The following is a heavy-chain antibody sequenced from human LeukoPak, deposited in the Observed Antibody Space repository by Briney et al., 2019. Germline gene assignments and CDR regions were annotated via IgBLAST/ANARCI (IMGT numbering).Heavy chain of an antibody. CDR1: GYSISSGYY. CDR3: ARLGAILDQPFDY. CDR2: IYHSGST. J-gene: IGHJ4*02. D-gene: IGHD1/OR15-1a*01. V-gene: IGHV4-38-2*01. Sequence: LSETLSLTCAVSGYSISSGYYWGWIRQPPGKGLEWIGSIYHSGSTYYNPSLKSRVTISVDTSKNQFSLKLSSVTAADTAVYYCARLGAILDQPFDYWGQGTLVTVSS.